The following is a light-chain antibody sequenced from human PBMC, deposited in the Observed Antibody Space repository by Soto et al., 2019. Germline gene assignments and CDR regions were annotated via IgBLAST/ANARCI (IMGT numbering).Light chain of an antibody. J-gene: IGKJ4*01. CDR3: QQYGTSPT. CDR2: RAS. V-gene: IGKV3-20*01. Sequence: EIVLTQSPGTLSLSPGERATLSCRASQSVSSSYLAWYQQKPGQAPRLLIYRASSRATGIPDRFSGSGSGTDFTLTISRLAPEDFAMYYCQQYGTSPTCGGGTEVEIK. CDR1: QSVSSSY.